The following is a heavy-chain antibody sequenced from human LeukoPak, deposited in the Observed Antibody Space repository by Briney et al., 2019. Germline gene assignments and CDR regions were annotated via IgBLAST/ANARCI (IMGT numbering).Heavy chain of an antibody. CDR3: ARDFASASELDY. Sequence: SQTLSLTCAISGDSVSTASNAWYWIRQSPSRGLEWLGRTYFRSMWYNDYAISVKGRLTIDPDTSRNQFSLQLNSVTPEDTAVYYCARDFASASELDYWGQGILVTVSS. D-gene: IGHD3-3*01. CDR1: GDSVSTASNA. CDR2: TYFRSMWYN. V-gene: IGHV6-1*01. J-gene: IGHJ4*02.